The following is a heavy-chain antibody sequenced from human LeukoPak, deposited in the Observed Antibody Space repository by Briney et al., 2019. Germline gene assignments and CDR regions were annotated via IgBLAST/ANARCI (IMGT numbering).Heavy chain of an antibody. V-gene: IGHV3-7*01. CDR1: GFTFSSYW. Sequence: GGSLRLSCAASGFTFSSYWMSWVRQAPGKGLEWVVNIKQDGSEKYYVDSVKGRFTISRDNAKNSLYLQMNSLRAEDTAVYYCARGIPTYYDFWSGSDDAFDIWGQGTMVTVSS. J-gene: IGHJ3*02. CDR2: IKQDGSEK. D-gene: IGHD3-3*01. CDR3: ARGIPTYYDFWSGSDDAFDI.